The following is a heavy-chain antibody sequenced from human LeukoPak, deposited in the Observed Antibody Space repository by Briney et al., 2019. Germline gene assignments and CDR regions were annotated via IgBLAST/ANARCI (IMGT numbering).Heavy chain of an antibody. J-gene: IGHJ6*03. CDR3: ARGARDIVVVPAATNPADYYYYMDV. Sequence: ASVKVSCKASGYTFTGYYMHWVRQAPGQGLEWMGWINPNSGGTNYAQKFQGRVTMTRDTSISTAYMELSRLRSDDTAVYYCARGARDIVVVPAATNPADYYYYMDVWGKGTTVTVSS. D-gene: IGHD2-2*01. CDR1: GYTFTGYY. V-gene: IGHV1-2*02. CDR2: INPNSGGT.